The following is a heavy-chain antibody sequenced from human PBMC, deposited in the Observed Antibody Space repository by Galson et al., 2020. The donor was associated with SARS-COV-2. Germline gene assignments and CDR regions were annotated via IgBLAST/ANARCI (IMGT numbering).Heavy chain of an antibody. D-gene: IGHD4-4*01. J-gene: IGHJ4*02. CDR2: ISWNSGSI. V-gene: IGHV3-9*01. Sequence: SLKISCAASGFTFDDYAMHWVRQAPGKGLEWVSGISWNSGSIGYADSVKGRFTISRDNAKNSLYLQMNSLRAEDTALYYCAKFPHDYSNFDYWGQGTLVTVSS. CDR3: AKFPHDYSNFDY. CDR1: GFTFDDYA.